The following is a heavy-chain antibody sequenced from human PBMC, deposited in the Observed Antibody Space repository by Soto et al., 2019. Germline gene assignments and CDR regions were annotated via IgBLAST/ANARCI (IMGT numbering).Heavy chain of an antibody. J-gene: IGHJ4*02. D-gene: IGHD6-13*01. CDR2: LYYRGST. CDR1: GGSISSNY. V-gene: IGHV4-59*01. Sequence: SETLSLTCTVSGGSISSNYWSWIRQPPGKGLEWIGYLYYRGSTNYNPSLKSRVTVSVDSSKNQFSLKLRSVTAADTAVYYCARGADSSSWSFDYWGQGTLGTVSS. CDR3: ARGADSSSWSFDY.